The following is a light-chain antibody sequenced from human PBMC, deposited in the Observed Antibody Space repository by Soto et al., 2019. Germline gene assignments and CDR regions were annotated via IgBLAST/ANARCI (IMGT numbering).Light chain of an antibody. Sequence: QSALTQPRSVSGSPGQSVTISCTGTSSDVGGYNYVSWYQQHPDKAPKVMIYDVSERPSGVPDRFSGSKSGNTASLTISGLQAEDEADYFCCSYAGSYTYIFGTGTKVTVL. CDR2: DVS. CDR1: SSDVGGYNY. CDR3: CSYAGSYTYI. J-gene: IGLJ1*01. V-gene: IGLV2-11*01.